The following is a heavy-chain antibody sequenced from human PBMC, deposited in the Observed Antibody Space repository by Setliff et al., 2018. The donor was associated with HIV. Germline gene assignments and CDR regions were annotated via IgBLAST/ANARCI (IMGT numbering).Heavy chain of an antibody. CDR2: IYTSGST. J-gene: IGHJ4*02. CDR3: ARQPRWLQFPRYFDY. Sequence: ETLSLSCGASGFSFSSYSMNWIRQPPGKGLEWIGYIYTSGSTNYNPSLKSRVTISVDTSKNQFSLKLNSVTAADTAVYYCARQPRWLQFPRYFDYWGQGTLVTVSS. CDR1: GFSFSSYS. V-gene: IGHV4-59*08. D-gene: IGHD5-12*01.